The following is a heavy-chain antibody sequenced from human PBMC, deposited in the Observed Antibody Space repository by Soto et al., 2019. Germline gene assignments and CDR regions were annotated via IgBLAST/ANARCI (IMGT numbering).Heavy chain of an antibody. CDR2: IYYSGST. CDR3: ARDEEGGGSYHYFDY. V-gene: IGHV4-30-4*01. Sequence: QVQLQESGPGLVKPSQTLSLTCTVSGGSISSGDYYWSWIRQPPGKGLEWIGYIYYSGSTYYNPSLKSRVTISVDTSKNQFSLKLSSVTAADTAVYYCARDEEGGGSYHYFDYWGQGTLVTVSS. CDR1: GGSISSGDYY. D-gene: IGHD1-26*01. J-gene: IGHJ4*02.